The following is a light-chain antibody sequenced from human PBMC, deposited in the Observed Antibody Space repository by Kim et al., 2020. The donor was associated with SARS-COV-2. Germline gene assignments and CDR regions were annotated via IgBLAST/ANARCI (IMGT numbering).Light chain of an antibody. V-gene: IGKV1-12*01. J-gene: IGKJ4*01. CDR2: GTS. CDR3: QQATRSPLT. Sequence: DIQMTQSPSSVSASVGDRVTITCRASRGITSWLAWYQQKPGKAPKLLIYGTSTLQSGVPSRFSGSGSGTDFTLTISNLQPENVSTYYCQQATRSPLTFGGGTKLDLK. CDR1: RGITSW.